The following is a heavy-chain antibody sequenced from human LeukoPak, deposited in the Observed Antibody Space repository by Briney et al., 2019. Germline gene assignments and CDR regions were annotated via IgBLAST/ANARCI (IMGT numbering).Heavy chain of an antibody. J-gene: IGHJ5*02. CDR3: ARDCSSTSCYDP. V-gene: IGHV3-7*01. CDR1: GFTFSSYW. D-gene: IGHD2-2*01. Sequence: PGGSLRLSCAASGFTFSSYWMNWVRQAPGKGLEWVANINQDGSAKYYVGSVKGRFTFSRDNAMNSLYLQMNSLRAEDTAVYYCARDCSSTSCYDPWGQGTLVTVSS. CDR2: INQDGSAK.